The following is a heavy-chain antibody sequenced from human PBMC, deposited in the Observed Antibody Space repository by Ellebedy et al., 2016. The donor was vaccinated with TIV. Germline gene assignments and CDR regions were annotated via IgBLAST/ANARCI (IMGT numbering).Heavy chain of an antibody. CDR2: ISYDGSRQ. Sequence: GESLKISCAASGFTFSAYSMNWVRQAPGRRLEWVAVISYDGSRQWYADSVKGRFTISRDNSKNTLFLQMDSLRPEDTAVYYCVKDPYHTSSTGFDYWGQGTPVTVSS. V-gene: IGHV3-30*18. CDR3: VKDPYHTSSTGFDY. D-gene: IGHD3-3*01. J-gene: IGHJ4*02. CDR1: GFTFSAYS.